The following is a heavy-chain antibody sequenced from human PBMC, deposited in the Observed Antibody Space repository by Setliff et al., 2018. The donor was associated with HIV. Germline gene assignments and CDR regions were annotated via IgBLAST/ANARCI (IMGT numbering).Heavy chain of an antibody. CDR1: GGSINSGGYY. J-gene: IGHJ1*01. CDR2: IYYSGST. CDR3: ARDPPRYYDSSGYYYPI. D-gene: IGHD3-22*01. Sequence: SETLSLTCTVSGGSINSGGYYWSWIRQHPGKGLEWIGYIYYSGSTYYNPSLKSRLTISLDTSKNQFSLKLNSVTAADTAVYYCARDPPRYYDSSGYYYPIWGQGTLVTVSS. V-gene: IGHV4-31*03.